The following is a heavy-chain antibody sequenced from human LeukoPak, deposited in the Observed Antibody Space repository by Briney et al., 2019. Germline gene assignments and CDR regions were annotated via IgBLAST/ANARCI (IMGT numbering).Heavy chain of an antibody. V-gene: IGHV3-9*01. CDR3: AKDREFRSYGYYFDY. CDR1: GFTFDDYA. CDR2: ISWNSGSI. D-gene: IGHD5-18*01. J-gene: IGHJ4*02. Sequence: GGSLRLSCAASGFTFDDYAMHWVRQAPGKGLEWVSGISWNSGSIVYADSVKGRFTISRDNAKNSLYLQMNSLRAEDTALYYCAKDREFRSYGYYFDYWGQGTLVTVSS.